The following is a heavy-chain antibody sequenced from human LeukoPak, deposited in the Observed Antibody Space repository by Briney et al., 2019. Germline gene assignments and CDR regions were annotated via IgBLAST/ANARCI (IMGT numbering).Heavy chain of an antibody. J-gene: IGHJ4*02. CDR2: IRVYNGDT. V-gene: IGHV1-18*01. Sequence: GASVKVSCKASGYTFTDYGLSWVRQAPGQGLEWVGWIRVYNGDTNYAQKFQGRLTMTTDTSTSTAYMELRSLRSDDTAVYYCARASSGENGFDYWGQGTLVTVSS. CDR1: GYTFTDYG. D-gene: IGHD3-16*01. CDR3: ARASSGENGFDY.